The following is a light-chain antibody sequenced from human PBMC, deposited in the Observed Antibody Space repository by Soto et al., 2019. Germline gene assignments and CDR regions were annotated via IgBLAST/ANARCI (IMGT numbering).Light chain of an antibody. CDR1: QTISSW. CDR3: QHYNSYSEA. J-gene: IGKJ1*01. Sequence: DIQMTQAPSTLSGSVGDRVTITCRASQTISSWLAWYQHKPGKAPKLLIYKASTLKIGVPSRFSGSGSGTEFTLTISSLQPDDFAPYYCQHYNSYSEAFGQGNKVELK. CDR2: KAS. V-gene: IGKV1-5*03.